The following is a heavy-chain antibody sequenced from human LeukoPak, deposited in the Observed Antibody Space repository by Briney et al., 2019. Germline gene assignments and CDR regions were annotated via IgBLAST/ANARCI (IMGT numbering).Heavy chain of an antibody. CDR2: INPNSGGT. CDR1: GYTFTGYY. J-gene: IGHJ4*02. D-gene: IGHD6-13*01. V-gene: IGHV1-2*04. Sequence: ASVKVSCKASGYTFTGYYMHWVRQAPGQGLGWMGWINPNSGGTNYAQKFQGWVTMTRDTSISTAYMELSRLRSDDTAVYYCAREAFIAAAGPHFDYWGQGTLVTVSS. CDR3: AREAFIAAAGPHFDY.